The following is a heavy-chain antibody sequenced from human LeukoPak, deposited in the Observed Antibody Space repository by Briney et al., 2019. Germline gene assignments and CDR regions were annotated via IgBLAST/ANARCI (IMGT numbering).Heavy chain of an antibody. D-gene: IGHD5-12*01. CDR3: ALLTVASDLDY. V-gene: IGHV3-48*03. CDR1: GFPFSIYE. J-gene: IGHJ4*02. CDR2: IGSSGTTI. Sequence: PGGSLTLSCAVSGFPFSIYEMNWVRQAPGKGLEWVANIGSSGTTIYYADSVKGRFSISRDNAKRSLYLQMNSLRVEDTAVYYSALLTVASDLDYWGQGALVTVSS.